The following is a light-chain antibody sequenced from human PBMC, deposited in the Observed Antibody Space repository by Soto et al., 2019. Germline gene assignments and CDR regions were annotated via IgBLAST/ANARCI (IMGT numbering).Light chain of an antibody. CDR2: GNT. V-gene: IGLV1-40*01. CDR1: GSNFGAGYD. CDR3: QTCYSSVSVV. Sequence: QSVLTQPPSVSGAPGQRVTISCTGSGSNFGAGYDVHWYQQLPGTAPKLLIYGNTNRPSGVPDRFSGSKSGTTASLAITGLQSEDEGDYYCQTCYSSVSVVFGGGTKLTV. J-gene: IGLJ2*01.